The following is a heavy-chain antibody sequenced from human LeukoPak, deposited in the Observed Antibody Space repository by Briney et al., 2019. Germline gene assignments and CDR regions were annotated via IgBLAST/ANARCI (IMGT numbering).Heavy chain of an antibody. D-gene: IGHD2-2*01. CDR2: INPNSGGT. V-gene: IGHV1-2*02. Sequence: ASVKVSCKASGYTFTDYYIHWVRQAPGQGLEWMAWINPNSGGTYYAQNFHDRITLTRDTSISTAYMELSRLRSDDTAIFYCARANALYCSSTSCLFDYWGQGTLVTVSS. CDR3: ARANALYCSSTSCLFDY. CDR1: GYTFTDYY. J-gene: IGHJ4*02.